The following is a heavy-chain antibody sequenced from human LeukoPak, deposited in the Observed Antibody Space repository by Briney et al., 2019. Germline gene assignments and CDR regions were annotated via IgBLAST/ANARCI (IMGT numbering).Heavy chain of an antibody. CDR3: ARVPLYDSSGHYYPH. V-gene: IGHV1-3*01. Sequence: GASVKVSCKTSGYTFTSYGMHWVRQAPGQSPEWMGWINAGNGNTKYSQKFQDRVTITRDTSASTAYMELSSLRSEDTAVYYCARVPLYDSSGHYYPHWGQGTLVTVSS. J-gene: IGHJ1*01. CDR1: GYTFTSYG. D-gene: IGHD3-22*01. CDR2: INAGNGNT.